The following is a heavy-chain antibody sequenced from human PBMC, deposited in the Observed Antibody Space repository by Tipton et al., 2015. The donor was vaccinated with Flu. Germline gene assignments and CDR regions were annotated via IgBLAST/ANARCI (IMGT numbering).Heavy chain of an antibody. CDR1: GGSFSGYY. CDR2: INHSGST. D-gene: IGHD3-3*01. Sequence: LSLTCAVYGGSFSGYYWSWIRQPPGKGLEWIGEINHSGSTNYNPSLKSRVTISVDTSKNQFSLKLSSVTAADTAVYYCARGFYDFWSGYYPKYYYYYMDVWGKGTTVTVSS. V-gene: IGHV4-34*01. J-gene: IGHJ6*03. CDR3: ARGFYDFWSGYYPKYYYYYMDV.